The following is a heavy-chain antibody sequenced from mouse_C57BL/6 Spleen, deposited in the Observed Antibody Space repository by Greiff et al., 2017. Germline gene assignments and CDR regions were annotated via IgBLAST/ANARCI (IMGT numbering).Heavy chain of an antibody. V-gene: IGHV3-6*01. D-gene: IGHD1-1*01. Sequence: EVQLQESGPGLVKPSPSLSFSCSVTGYSITSGYYCNWIRKVPGNKLEWMGYISHDGSNNYNPTFKNRISFTRDTSKHQFFLKLNSVTTENTATYYCAREGDGKCYRYFVVWGTGTTVTVSS. J-gene: IGHJ1*03. CDR2: ISHDGSN. CDR3: AREGDGKCYRYFVV. CDR1: GYSITSGYY.